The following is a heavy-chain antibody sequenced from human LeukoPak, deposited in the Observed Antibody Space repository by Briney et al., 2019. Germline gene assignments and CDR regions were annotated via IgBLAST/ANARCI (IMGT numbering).Heavy chain of an antibody. J-gene: IGHJ5*02. V-gene: IGHV3-23*01. Sequence: QPGGTLRLSCAASGFTFSSYGMSWVRQAPGKGLEWVSAISGSGGSTYYADSVKGRFTISRDNAKNSLYLQMNSLRAEDTAVYYCARRGIAAARYRETGWFDPRGQGTLVTVSS. CDR1: GFTFSSYG. CDR2: ISGSGGST. D-gene: IGHD6-13*01. CDR3: ARRGIAAARYRETGWFDP.